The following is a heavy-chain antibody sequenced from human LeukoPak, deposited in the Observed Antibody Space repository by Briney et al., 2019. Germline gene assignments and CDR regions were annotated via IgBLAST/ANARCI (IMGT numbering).Heavy chain of an antibody. J-gene: IGHJ5*02. Sequence: ASVKVSCKASGYTFTGYYMHWVRQAPGQGLEWMGWINPNSGGTNYAQKFQGRVTMTRDTSISTAYMELSRLRSDDTAVYYCAREGSSSLDPPNWFDPWGQGTLVTVSS. D-gene: IGHD6-6*01. CDR3: AREGSSSLDPPNWFDP. V-gene: IGHV1-2*02. CDR1: GYTFTGYY. CDR2: INPNSGGT.